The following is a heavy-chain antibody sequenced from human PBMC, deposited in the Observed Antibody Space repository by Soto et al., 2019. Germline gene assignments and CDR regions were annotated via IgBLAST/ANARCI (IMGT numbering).Heavy chain of an antibody. CDR3: ARDARGTRGFDEMDI. V-gene: IGHV1-2*02. CDR2: LNPNSGDT. Sequence: GASVKVSCKASGYIFTGYHIHWVPPAPGRGLEWMGWLNPNSGDTEYAQNFQGRVTMTRDTSFNLVYMEMSGLISDDTAVYYCARDARGTRGFDEMDIWGQGTTVTVSS. CDR1: GYIFTGYH. J-gene: IGHJ6*02. D-gene: IGHD3-9*01.